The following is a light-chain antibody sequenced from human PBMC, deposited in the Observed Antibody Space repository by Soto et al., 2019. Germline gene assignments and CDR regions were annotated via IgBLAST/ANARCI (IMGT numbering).Light chain of an antibody. Sequence: EIVMTQSPATLSVSPGERATLSCRASQSVSSNLAWYQQKPGQAPRLLIYDASNRVTGIPARFSGSGSGTDFTLTISSVEPEDFAVYYCQQRVDWLTFGGGTKLEIK. CDR3: QQRVDWLT. CDR1: QSVSSN. J-gene: IGKJ4*01. V-gene: IGKV3-11*01. CDR2: DAS.